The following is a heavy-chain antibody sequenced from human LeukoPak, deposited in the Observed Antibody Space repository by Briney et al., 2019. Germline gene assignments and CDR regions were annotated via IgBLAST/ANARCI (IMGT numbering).Heavy chain of an antibody. CDR2: IYTSGST. Sequence: SETLSLTCAVYGGSFSGYYWSWIRQPAGKGLEWIGRIYTSGSTNYNPSLKSRVTMSVDTSKNQFSLKLSSVTAADTAVYYCARTGDFWSGYQYYFDYWGQGTLVTVSS. V-gene: IGHV4-59*10. D-gene: IGHD3-3*01. CDR1: GGSFSGYY. CDR3: ARTGDFWSGYQYYFDY. J-gene: IGHJ4*02.